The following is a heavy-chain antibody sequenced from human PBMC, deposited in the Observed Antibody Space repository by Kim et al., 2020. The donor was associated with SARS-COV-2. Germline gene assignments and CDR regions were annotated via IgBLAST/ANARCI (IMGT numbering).Heavy chain of an antibody. J-gene: IGHJ6*02. CDR3: ARDIMVLTGYYPYYYYYGMDV. Sequence: GGSLRLSCAASGFTFSDYYMSWIRQAPGKGLEWVSYISSSGSTIYYADSVKGRFTISRDNAKNSLYLQMNSLRAEDTAVYYCARDIMVLTGYYPYYYYYGMDVWGQGTTVTVSS. D-gene: IGHD3-9*01. CDR1: GFTFSDYY. V-gene: IGHV3-11*01. CDR2: ISSSGSTI.